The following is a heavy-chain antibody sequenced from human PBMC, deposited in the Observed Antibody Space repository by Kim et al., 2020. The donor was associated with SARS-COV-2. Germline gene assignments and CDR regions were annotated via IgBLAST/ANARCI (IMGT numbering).Heavy chain of an antibody. J-gene: IGHJ4*02. CDR3: ARANRLGMFDY. CDR1: GGSFSGYY. CDR2: INHSGST. D-gene: IGHD7-27*01. Sequence: SETLSLTCAVYGGSFSGYYWSWIRQPPGKGLEWIGEINHSGSTNYNPSLKSRVTISVDTSKNQFSLKLSSVTAADTAVYYCARANRLGMFDYWGQGTLVTVSS. V-gene: IGHV4-34*01.